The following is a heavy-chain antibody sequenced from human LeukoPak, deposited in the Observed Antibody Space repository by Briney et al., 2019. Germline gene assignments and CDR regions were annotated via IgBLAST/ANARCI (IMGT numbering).Heavy chain of an antibody. CDR1: GGSISSYY. CDR3: ARSYYYDSSGYFSYYYYYYMDV. CDR2: IYYSGST. Sequence: PSETLSLTCTVSGGSISSYYWSWIRQPPGKGLEWIGYIYYSGSTNYNPSLKSRVTISVDTSKNQFSLKLSSMTAADTAVYYCARSYYYDSSGYFSYYYYYYMDVWGKGTTVTVSS. D-gene: IGHD3-22*01. V-gene: IGHV4-59*01. J-gene: IGHJ6*03.